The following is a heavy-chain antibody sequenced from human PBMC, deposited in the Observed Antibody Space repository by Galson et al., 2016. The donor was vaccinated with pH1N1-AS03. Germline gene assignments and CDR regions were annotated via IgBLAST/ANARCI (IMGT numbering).Heavy chain of an antibody. CDR3: VRDYSRLPSHFHY. V-gene: IGHV4-34*01. D-gene: IGHD4-11*01. Sequence: SETLSLTCAVYGESFSDYYWSWIRQPPGKGLEWIGEINHSGSIKYNPSLKSRVTISEDRSKNQVSLKLTSVTAADTSIYYCVRDYSRLPSHFHYWGQGTLVSVSS. CDR1: GESFSDYY. CDR2: INHSGSI. J-gene: IGHJ1*01.